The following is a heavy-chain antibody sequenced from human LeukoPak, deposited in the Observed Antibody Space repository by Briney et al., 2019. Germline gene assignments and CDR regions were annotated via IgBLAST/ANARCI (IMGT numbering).Heavy chain of an antibody. V-gene: IGHV4-4*07. CDR2: IYTSGST. D-gene: IGHD1-26*01. CDR3: ARDLSGSYYAWFDP. Sequence: SETLSLTCTVSGGSISSYYWSWIRQPAGKGLEWIGRIYTSGSTNYNPSLKSRVTISVDKSKNQFSLKLSPVTAADTAVYYCARDLSGSYYAWFDPWGQGTLVTVSS. CDR1: GGSISSYY. J-gene: IGHJ5*02.